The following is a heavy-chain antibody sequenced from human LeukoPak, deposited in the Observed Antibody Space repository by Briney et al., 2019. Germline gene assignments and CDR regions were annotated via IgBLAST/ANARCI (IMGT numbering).Heavy chain of an antibody. CDR3: ARPYDYVWGSYRYFDY. CDR2: IYYSGTT. D-gene: IGHD3-16*02. CDR1: GGSISSSSYY. V-gene: IGHV4-39*01. J-gene: IGHJ4*02. Sequence: SETLSLTCTVSGGSISSSSYYWGWIRQPPGKGLEWIGSIYYSGTTYYNPSLKSRVTISADTSKNQFSLKLSSVTAADTAVYYCARPYDYVWGSYRYFDYWGQGTLVTVSS.